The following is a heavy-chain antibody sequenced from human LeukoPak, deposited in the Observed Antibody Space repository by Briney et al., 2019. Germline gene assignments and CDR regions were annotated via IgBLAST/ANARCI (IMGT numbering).Heavy chain of an antibody. J-gene: IGHJ4*02. CDR1: GGSISGYY. Sequence: SETLSLTCTVPGGSISGYYWSWIRQPPGKGLEWIGYIYYSGSTNYNPSLKSRVTISVDTSKNQFSLKLSPVTAADTAVYYCARTRNGSPAFDYWGQGTLVTVSS. CDR3: ARTRNGSPAFDY. D-gene: IGHD5-24*01. CDR2: IYYSGST. V-gene: IGHV4-59*01.